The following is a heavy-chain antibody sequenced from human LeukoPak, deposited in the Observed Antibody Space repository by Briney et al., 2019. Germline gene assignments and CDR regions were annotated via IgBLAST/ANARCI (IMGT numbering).Heavy chain of an antibody. V-gene: IGHV3-30*14. J-gene: IGHJ4*02. CDR3: ASNYYGSGSYPPDY. D-gene: IGHD3-10*01. CDR1: GFTFSSYA. Sequence: GGSLRLSCAASGFTFSSYAMHWVRQAPGKGLEGVAVISYDGSNKYYADSVKGRFTISRDNSKNTLYLQMNSLRAEDTAVYYCASNYYGSGSYPPDYWGQGTLVTVSS. CDR2: ISYDGSNK.